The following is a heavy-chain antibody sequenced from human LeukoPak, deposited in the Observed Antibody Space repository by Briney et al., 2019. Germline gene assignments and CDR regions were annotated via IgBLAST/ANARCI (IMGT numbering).Heavy chain of an antibody. CDR1: GGSISSYY. Sequence: KPSETLSLTCTVSGGSISSYYWSWIRQPPGKGLEWIGYIYYSGSTNYNPSLKSRVTISVDTSKNQFSLKLSSVTAADTAVYYCARWGWLSSGSSLYFQHWGQGTLVTVSS. V-gene: IGHV4-59*01. J-gene: IGHJ1*01. CDR2: IYYSGST. D-gene: IGHD3-10*01. CDR3: ARWGWLSSGSSLYFQH.